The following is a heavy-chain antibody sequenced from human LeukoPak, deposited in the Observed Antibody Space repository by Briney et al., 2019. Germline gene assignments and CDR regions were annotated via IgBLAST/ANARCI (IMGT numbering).Heavy chain of an antibody. J-gene: IGHJ4*02. CDR3: AKEGTTVTSRRIDY. CDR1: GFTFSSYT. CDR2: ISSSSSTI. V-gene: IGHV3-48*01. D-gene: IGHD4-11*01. Sequence: PGGSLRLSCAASGFTFSSYTMNWVRQAPGKGLEWVSYISSSSSTIYYADSVKGRFTISRDNAKNSLYLQMNSLRPEDTAVYYCAKEGTTVTSRRIDYWGQGTLVTVSS.